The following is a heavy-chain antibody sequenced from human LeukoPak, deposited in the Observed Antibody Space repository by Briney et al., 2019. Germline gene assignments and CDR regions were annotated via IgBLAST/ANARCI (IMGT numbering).Heavy chain of an antibody. CDR3: ARPYYYDSRIDP. V-gene: IGHV4-30-4*01. Sequence: PSQTLSLTCTVSGGSTSSGDYYWSWIRQPPGKGLEWIAYMYYSGSTYYNPSLKSRVTMSADTSKNQLSLKLSSVTAADTAVYYCARPYYYDSRIDPWGQGILVTVSS. CDR1: GGSTSSGDYY. J-gene: IGHJ5*02. CDR2: MYYSGST. D-gene: IGHD3-22*01.